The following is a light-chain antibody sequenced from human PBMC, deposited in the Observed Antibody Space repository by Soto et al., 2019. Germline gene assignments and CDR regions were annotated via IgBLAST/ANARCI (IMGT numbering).Light chain of an antibody. CDR1: QSVGSY. V-gene: IGKV3-11*01. Sequence: EIVLTQSPATLSWSPGERATLSCRASQSVGSYLAWYQRKPGQAPRLLIYEASNRATGIPARFSGSGSGPDFTLTISSLEPEDFAVYYCQHRSYLVTFGGGTAVEIK. J-gene: IGKJ4*01. CDR2: EAS. CDR3: QHRSYLVT.